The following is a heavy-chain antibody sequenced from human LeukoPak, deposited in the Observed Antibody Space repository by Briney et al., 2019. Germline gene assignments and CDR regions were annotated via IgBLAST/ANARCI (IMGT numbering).Heavy chain of an antibody. D-gene: IGHD5-24*01. V-gene: IGHV1-2*02. CDR3: VVATIFNPDI. CDR2: INPNSGGT. CDR1: GYTFTGYY. Sequence: ASVKVSCKASGYTFTGYYMHWVRQAPGQGLEWMGWINPNSGGTNYAQKFQGRVTMTRDTSTSTVYMELSSLRSEDTAVYYCVVATIFNPDIWGQGTMVTVSS. J-gene: IGHJ3*02.